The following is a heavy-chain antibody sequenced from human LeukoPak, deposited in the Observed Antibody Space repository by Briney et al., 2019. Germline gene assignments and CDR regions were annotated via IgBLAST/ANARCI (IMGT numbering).Heavy chain of an antibody. Sequence: GGSLRLSCAASGFTFNSYAMSWVRQAPGKGLEWVSAISGSGGSTYYADSVKGRFTISRDNSKNTLYLQMNSLRAEDTAVYYCAKGDIVVVITLDYWGQGTLVTVSS. CDR3: AKGDIVVVITLDY. CDR2: ISGSGGST. D-gene: IGHD3-22*01. J-gene: IGHJ4*02. CDR1: GFTFNSYA. V-gene: IGHV3-23*01.